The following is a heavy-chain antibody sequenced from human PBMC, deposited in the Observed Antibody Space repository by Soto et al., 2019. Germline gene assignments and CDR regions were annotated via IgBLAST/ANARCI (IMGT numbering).Heavy chain of an antibody. CDR3: AADGVVTASPFDY. CDR2: ISTYNGNT. V-gene: IGHV1-18*01. J-gene: IGHJ4*02. D-gene: IGHD2-21*02. Sequence: QVQLVQSGAEVKKPGASVKVSCKTSGYTFSKYGITWIRQAPGQGLEYMGWISTYNGNTDYAQKLQGRVTMTTDTSTKTAYMELRSLRSDDTAVFYCAADGVVTASPFDYWGQGTLVTVSS. CDR1: GYTFSKYG.